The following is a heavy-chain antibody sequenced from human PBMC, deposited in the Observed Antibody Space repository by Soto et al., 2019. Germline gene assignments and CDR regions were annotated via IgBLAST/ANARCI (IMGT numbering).Heavy chain of an antibody. CDR1: GYTFTSYA. J-gene: IGHJ4*02. CDR3: ARDSRRLRFDY. Sequence: ASVKVSCKASGYTFTSYAMRWVRQAPGQRLEWMGWINAGNGNTKYSQKFQGRVTITRDTSASTAYMELSSLRSEDTAVYYCARDSRRLRFDYWGQGTLVTVSS. D-gene: IGHD5-12*01. CDR2: INAGNGNT. V-gene: IGHV1-3*01.